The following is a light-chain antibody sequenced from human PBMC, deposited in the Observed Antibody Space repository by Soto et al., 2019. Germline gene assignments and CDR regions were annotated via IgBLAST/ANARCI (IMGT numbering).Light chain of an antibody. J-gene: IGKJ1*01. Sequence: EIVLTQSPCTLSLSPGERATLSCRASQSVSSSYLAWYQQKPGQAPRLLIYGASSRATGIPDRFSGSGSGTDFTLIISRLEPEDFAVYYCQQYGSSQWTFGQGTKVDI. V-gene: IGKV3-20*01. CDR1: QSVSSSY. CDR2: GAS. CDR3: QQYGSSQWT.